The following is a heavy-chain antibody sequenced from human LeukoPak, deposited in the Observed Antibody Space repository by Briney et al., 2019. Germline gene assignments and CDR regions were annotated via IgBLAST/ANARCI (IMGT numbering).Heavy chain of an antibody. CDR1: GGTFSSYA. CDR3: ARDGSPYYYDSSGYSY. V-gene: IGHV1-69*10. D-gene: IGHD3-22*01. J-gene: IGHJ4*02. CDR2: IIPIFGIA. Sequence: GASVKVSCKASGGTFSSYAISWVRQAPGQGLEWMGRIIPIFGIANYAQKFLGRVTITADKSTSTAYMELSSLRSEDTAVYYCARDGSPYYYDSSGYSYWGQGTLVTVSS.